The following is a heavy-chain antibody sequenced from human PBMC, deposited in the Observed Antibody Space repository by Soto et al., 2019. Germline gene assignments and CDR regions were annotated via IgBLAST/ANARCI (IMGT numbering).Heavy chain of an antibody. Sequence: DVQLVESGGGLIQPGESLRLSCAAFGLTISGKKYVAWVRQAPGKGLEWVSALYDVDGSFYADSVKGRFTTSSDTSKTTVYLKINALSPDDTAVYYCAIWHERKHAYDVWAKGTTVTVSS. J-gene: IGHJ3*01. CDR3: AIWHERKHAYDV. V-gene: IGHV3-53*01. D-gene: IGHD1-1*01. CDR1: GLTISGKKY. CDR2: LYDVDGS.